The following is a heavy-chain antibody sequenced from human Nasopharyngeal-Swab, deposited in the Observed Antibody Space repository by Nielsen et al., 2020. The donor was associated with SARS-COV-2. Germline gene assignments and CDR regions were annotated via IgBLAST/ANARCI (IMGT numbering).Heavy chain of an antibody. V-gene: IGHV1-2*06. J-gene: IGHJ4*02. D-gene: IGHD6-13*01. CDR2: INPNSGGT. Sequence: WVRQAPGQGLEWMGRINPNSGGTNYAQKFQGRVTMTRDTSISTAYMELSRLRSDDTAVYYCARDARYSSSWSYGYWGQGTPVTVSS. CDR3: ARDARYSSSWSYGY.